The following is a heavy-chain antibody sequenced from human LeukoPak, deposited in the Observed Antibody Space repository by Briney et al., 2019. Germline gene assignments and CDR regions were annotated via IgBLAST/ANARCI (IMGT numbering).Heavy chain of an antibody. V-gene: IGHV3-23*01. CDR1: GFTFSSYG. CDR2: ISGSGGST. CDR3: ARDGYCGGDYHTVGWSESWDAFDI. D-gene: IGHD2-21*02. Sequence: GGSLRLSCAASGFTFSSYGMSWVRQAPGKGLEWVSAISGSGGSTYYADSVKGRFTISRDNAKNTLYLQMNSLRAEDTAVYYCARDGYCGGDYHTVGWSESWDAFDIWGQGTMVTVSS. J-gene: IGHJ3*02.